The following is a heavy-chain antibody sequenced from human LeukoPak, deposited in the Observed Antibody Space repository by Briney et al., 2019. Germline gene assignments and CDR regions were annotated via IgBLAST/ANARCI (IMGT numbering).Heavy chain of an antibody. Sequence: SETLSLTCAVYGGSFSDYYWSWIRQPPGKGLEWIGEINHDGSTNYNPSLKSRVTISVDTSVNQFSLKLRSVAAADTAVYYCARDSYSSTSCRKKFDNWGQGTLVTVSS. V-gene: IGHV4-34*01. CDR1: GGSFSDYY. J-gene: IGHJ4*02. D-gene: IGHD2-2*01. CDR2: INHDGST. CDR3: ARDSYSSTSCRKKFDN.